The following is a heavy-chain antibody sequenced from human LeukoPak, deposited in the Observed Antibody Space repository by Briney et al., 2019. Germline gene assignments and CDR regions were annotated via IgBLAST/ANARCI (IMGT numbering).Heavy chain of an antibody. CDR3: ARAGFDY. V-gene: IGHV3-30-3*01. CDR1: GFTFSSYA. Sequence: GRSLRLSCAASGFTFSSYAMHWVRQAPGKGLEWVAVISYDGSNKYYADSVKSRFTISRDNSKNTLYLQMNSLRAEDTAVYYCARAGFDYWGQGTLVTVSS. J-gene: IGHJ4*02. CDR2: ISYDGSNK.